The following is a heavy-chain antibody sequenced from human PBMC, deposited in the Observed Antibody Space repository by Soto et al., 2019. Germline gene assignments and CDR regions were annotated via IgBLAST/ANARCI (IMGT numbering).Heavy chain of an antibody. CDR3: AKVVVTGTIYSCFDY. V-gene: IGHV3-23*01. J-gene: IGHJ4*02. Sequence: PGGSLRLSCAGSRFSFSSYAMSWVRQAPAKGLEWVSAISGSGGSTYYADSVKGRFTISRDNSKNTLYLQMNSLRAEDTAVYYCAKVVVTGTIYSCFDYWGQGTLVTVSS. D-gene: IGHD1-1*01. CDR1: RFSFSSYA. CDR2: ISGSGGST.